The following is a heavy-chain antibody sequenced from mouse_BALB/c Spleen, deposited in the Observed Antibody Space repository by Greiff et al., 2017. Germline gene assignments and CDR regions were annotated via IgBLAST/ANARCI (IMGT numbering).Heavy chain of an antibody. V-gene: IGHV14-3*02. CDR1: GFNIKDTY. D-gene: IGHD1-2*01. CDR3: ARGDHYYGSFAY. J-gene: IGHJ3*01. CDR2: IDPANGNT. Sequence: EVQLQQSGAELVKPGASVKLSCTASGFNIKDTYMHWVKQRPEQGLEWIGRIDPANGNTKYDPKFQGKATITADTSSNTAYLQLSSLTSEDTAVYYCARGDHYYGSFAYWGQGTLVTVSA.